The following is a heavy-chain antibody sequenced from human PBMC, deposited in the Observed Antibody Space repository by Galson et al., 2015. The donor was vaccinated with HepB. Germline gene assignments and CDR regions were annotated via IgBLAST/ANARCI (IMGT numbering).Heavy chain of an antibody. CDR2: IIPIFGTA. CDR1: GGTFSSYA. V-gene: IGHV1-69*13. CDR3: ARGEKDSGSYLQAFDI. J-gene: IGHJ3*02. Sequence: SVKVSCKASGGTFSSYAISWVRQAPGQGLEWMGGIIPIFGTANYAQKFQGRVTITADESTSTAYMELSSLRSEDTAVYYCARGEKDSGSYLQAFDIWGQGTMVTVSS. D-gene: IGHD1-26*01.